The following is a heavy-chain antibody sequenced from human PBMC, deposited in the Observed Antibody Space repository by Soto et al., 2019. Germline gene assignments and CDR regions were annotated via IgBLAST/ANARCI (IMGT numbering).Heavy chain of an antibody. D-gene: IGHD1-7*01. CDR1: GFTFSSYA. CDR2: ISGSGGST. Sequence: GGSLRLSCAASGFTFSSYAMSWVRQAPGKGLEWVSAISGSGGSTYYADSVKGRFTISRDNSKNTLYLKMNSLRAEDTAVYYCAKLLDNWDFSAPFDYWGQGTLVTVSS. J-gene: IGHJ4*02. CDR3: AKLLDNWDFSAPFDY. V-gene: IGHV3-23*01.